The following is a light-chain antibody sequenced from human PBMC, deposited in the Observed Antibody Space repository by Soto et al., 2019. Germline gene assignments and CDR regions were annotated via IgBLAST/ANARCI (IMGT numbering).Light chain of an antibody. CDR2: GNS. V-gene: IGLV1-40*01. CDR1: SSNIGAGYD. CDR3: QSYDNSLSAFV. Sequence: QPVLTQPRSVSGAPGQGFTISCTGSSSNIGAGYDVHWYQQLPGTAPKLLIYGNSDRPSGVPDRFSGSKSDTSASLAITGLQAEDKADYYCQSYDNSLSAFVFGTGTKLTVL. J-gene: IGLJ1*01.